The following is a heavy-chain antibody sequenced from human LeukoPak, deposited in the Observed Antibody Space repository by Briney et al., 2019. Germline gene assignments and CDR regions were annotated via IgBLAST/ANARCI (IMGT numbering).Heavy chain of an antibody. CDR3: ARDHEI. J-gene: IGHJ3*02. V-gene: IGHV3-7*01. CDR2: IKQDESEK. CDR1: GFIFSSYW. Sequence: GGSLRLSCSASGFIFSSYWMSWVRQAPGKGLEWVAIIKQDESEKYYVDSVKGRFTISRDNAKNSVHLQVNSLRAEDTAVYYCARDHEIWGQGTMVTVSS.